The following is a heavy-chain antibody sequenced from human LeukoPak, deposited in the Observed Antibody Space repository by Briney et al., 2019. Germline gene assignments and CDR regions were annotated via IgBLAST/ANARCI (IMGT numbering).Heavy chain of an antibody. V-gene: IGHV3-21*01. Sequence: GGSLRLSCAASGFTFSSYSMNWVRQAPGKGLEWVSSISSSSSYIYYADSVKGRFTISRDNAKNSLYLQMNSLRAEDTAVYYCARTGSSGWYPDYWGQGTLVTVSS. CDR2: ISSSSSYI. D-gene: IGHD6-19*01. CDR1: GFTFSSYS. J-gene: IGHJ4*02. CDR3: ARTGSSGWYPDY.